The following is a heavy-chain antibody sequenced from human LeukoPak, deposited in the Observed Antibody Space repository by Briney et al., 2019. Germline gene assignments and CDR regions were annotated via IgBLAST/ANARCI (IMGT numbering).Heavy chain of an antibody. CDR2: ISGGSSYI. J-gene: IGHJ4*02. V-gene: IGHV3-21*01. Sequence: PGGSLRLSCAASGFTFSSYGMNWVRQAPGKGLEWVSSISGGSSYIYFADSVKGRFTISRDNAKNSLYLQMNSLRAEDTAVYYCVRDFRPFGCSSDSCPRYYFDLWGQGTLVTVSS. CDR3: VRDFRPFGCSSDSCPRYYFDL. CDR1: GFTFSSYG. D-gene: IGHD2-2*01.